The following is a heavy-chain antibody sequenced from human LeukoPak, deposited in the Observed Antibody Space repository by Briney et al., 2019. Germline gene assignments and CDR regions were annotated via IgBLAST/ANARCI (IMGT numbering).Heavy chain of an antibody. Sequence: GGSLRLSCAASGFTFSSYGMSWVRQAPGKGLEWVSAISGSGGSTYYADSVKGRFTISRDNSKNTLYLQMNSLRAEDTAVYYCAKTAYYDSSGLLDYWGQGTLVTVSS. CDR1: GFTFSSYG. V-gene: IGHV3-23*01. D-gene: IGHD3-22*01. CDR3: AKTAYYDSSGLLDY. J-gene: IGHJ4*02. CDR2: ISGSGGST.